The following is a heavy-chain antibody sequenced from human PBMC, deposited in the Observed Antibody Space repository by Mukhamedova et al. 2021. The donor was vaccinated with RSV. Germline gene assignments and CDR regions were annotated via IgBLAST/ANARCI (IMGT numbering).Heavy chain of an antibody. CDR3: AKSGGSSLMQYYFYMVV. CDR2: ISGSGAST. V-gene: IGHV3-23*01. J-gene: IGHJ6*03. D-gene: IGHD3-10*01. Sequence: VRQAPGKELEWVSTISGSGASTYYADSVKGRFTISRDNSKNTLSLQMNSLRAEDTAVYFCAKSGGSSLMQYYFYMVVWGKGTTV.